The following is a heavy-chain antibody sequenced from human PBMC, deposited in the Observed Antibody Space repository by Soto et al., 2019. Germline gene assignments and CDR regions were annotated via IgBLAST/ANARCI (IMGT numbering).Heavy chain of an antibody. Sequence: XVKVSCKASGYTFTSYDINWVRQATGQGLEWMGWMNPNSGNTGYAQKFQGRVTMTRNTSISTAYMELSSLRSEDTDVYYCATQRITIFGVVIPDAFDIWGQGTMVTVSS. CDR3: ATQRITIFGVVIPDAFDI. V-gene: IGHV1-8*01. D-gene: IGHD3-3*01. J-gene: IGHJ3*02. CDR1: GYTFTSYD. CDR2: MNPNSGNT.